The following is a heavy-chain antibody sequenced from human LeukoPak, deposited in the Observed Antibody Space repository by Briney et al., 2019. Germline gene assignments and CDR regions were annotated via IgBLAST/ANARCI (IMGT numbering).Heavy chain of an antibody. V-gene: IGHV1-69*13. Sequence: GASVKVSCKASGGTFSSYAISWVRQAPGQGLEWMGGIIPIFGTANYAQKFQGRVTITADESTSTAYMELSSLRSEDTAVYYCAREAQPPYYYDSSGYYSFDYWGQGTLVTVSS. D-gene: IGHD3-22*01. J-gene: IGHJ4*02. CDR3: AREAQPPYYYDSSGYYSFDY. CDR2: IIPIFGTA. CDR1: GGTFSSYA.